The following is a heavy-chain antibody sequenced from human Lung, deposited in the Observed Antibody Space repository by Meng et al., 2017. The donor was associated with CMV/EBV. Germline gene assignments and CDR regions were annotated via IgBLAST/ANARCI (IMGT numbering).Heavy chain of an antibody. J-gene: IGHJ4*02. CDR2: IRNDESDK. CDR3: AKDDPVFHY. V-gene: IGHV3-30*02. Sequence: QVQLVGSGGGVGQPGGSLGLSCAGSGFTFSSYGMHWVRQAPGKGPEWVAFIRNDESDKYYGDSVKGRFTISRDTSKNTVDLQMNSLRTEDTAVYYCAKDDPVFHYWGQGTLVTVSS. CDR1: GFTFSSYG.